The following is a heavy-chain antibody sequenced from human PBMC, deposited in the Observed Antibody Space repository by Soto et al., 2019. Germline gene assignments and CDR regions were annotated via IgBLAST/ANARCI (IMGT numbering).Heavy chain of an antibody. V-gene: IGHV2-70*01. Sequence: SGPTLVNPTQTLTLTCTFSRFSLSTSGMCVGWIRKPPGKAMEWLALIDWDDDKYYSTSLKTRITISKDTSKNQLVLRMNNMDTVDTATYYCARNSYSSGWCGGWCDPWGQGTLVTVSS. CDR1: RFSLSTSGMC. CDR2: IDWDDDK. J-gene: IGHJ5*02. D-gene: IGHD6-19*01. CDR3: ARNSYSSGWCGGWCDP.